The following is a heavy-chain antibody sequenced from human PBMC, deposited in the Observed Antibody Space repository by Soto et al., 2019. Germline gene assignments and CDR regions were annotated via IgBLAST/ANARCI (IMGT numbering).Heavy chain of an antibody. J-gene: IGHJ4*02. D-gene: IGHD6-19*01. V-gene: IGHV4-4*02. Sequence: SETLSLTFAVSGGSISSSNWWSWVRQPPGKGLEWIGEIYHSGSTNYNPSLKSRVTISVDKSKNQFSLKLSSVTAADTAVYYCARGSSSGWYGAFDYWGQGTLVTVSS. CDR2: IYHSGST. CDR1: GGSISSSNW. CDR3: ARGSSSGWYGAFDY.